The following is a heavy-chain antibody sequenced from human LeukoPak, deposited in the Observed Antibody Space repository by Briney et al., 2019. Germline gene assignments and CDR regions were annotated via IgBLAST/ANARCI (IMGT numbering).Heavy chain of an antibody. D-gene: IGHD6-13*01. V-gene: IGHV4-59*11. CDR3: ARAVEGIAAAPVYFDY. CDR1: GVSMNSHY. J-gene: IGHJ4*02. Sequence: SETLSLTCSVSGVSMNSHYLNWIRQPPGKGLEWIGFISGSGSTNYNPSLKSRVTMSVDTSKNQFSLKLSSVTAADTAVYYCARAVEGIAAAPVYFDYWGQGTLVTVSS. CDR2: ISGSGST.